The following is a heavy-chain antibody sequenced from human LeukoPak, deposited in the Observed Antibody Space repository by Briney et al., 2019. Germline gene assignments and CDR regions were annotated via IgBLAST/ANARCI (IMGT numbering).Heavy chain of an antibody. CDR2: IKEDGSAK. D-gene: IGHD5-12*01. CDR3: ARDSPGYGGYSY. V-gene: IGHV3-7*04. Sequence: PGGSLRLSCTASGFTFSRYWMTWVRQAPGKGLEWVANIKEDGSAKYYVDSMKGRFTISRDNAKNSLYLQINSLRAEDTAVCYCARDSPGYGGYSYWGQGTLVTVSS. CDR1: GFTFSRYW. J-gene: IGHJ4*02.